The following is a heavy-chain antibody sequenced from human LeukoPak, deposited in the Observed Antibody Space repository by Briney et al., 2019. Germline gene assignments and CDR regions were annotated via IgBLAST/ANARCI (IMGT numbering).Heavy chain of an antibody. J-gene: IGHJ4*02. D-gene: IGHD3-22*01. CDR1: GGTFSSYA. V-gene: IGHV1-69*05. CDR3: ARGIVLRNYYYDSSGQTSLDY. Sequence: SVKVSCKASGGTFSSYAISWVRQAPGQGLEWMGGIIPIFGTANYAQKFQGRVTITTDESTSTACMELSSLRSEDTAVYYCARGIVLRNYYYDSSGQTSLDYWGQGTLVTVSS. CDR2: IIPIFGTA.